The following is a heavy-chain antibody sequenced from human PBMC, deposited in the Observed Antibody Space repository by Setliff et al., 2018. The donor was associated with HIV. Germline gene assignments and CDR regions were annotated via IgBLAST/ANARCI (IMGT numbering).Heavy chain of an antibody. Sequence: SETLSLTCTVSGGSISSGGYYWSWIRQPPGKGLEWIGEINHSGSTNYNPSLQSRVTISVDTSKNQFSLKLSSVTAADTAVYYCAGSWSGYPLSFGYWGQGTLVTVSS. D-gene: IGHD3-3*01. CDR1: GGSISSGGYY. CDR2: INHSGST. J-gene: IGHJ4*02. CDR3: AGSWSGYPLSFGY. V-gene: IGHV4-39*07.